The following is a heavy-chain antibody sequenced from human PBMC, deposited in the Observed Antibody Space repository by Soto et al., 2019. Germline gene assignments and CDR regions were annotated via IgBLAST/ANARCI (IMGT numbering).Heavy chain of an antibody. CDR2: IYYSGST. CDR1: GGSISSGGYY. V-gene: IGHV4-31*03. Sequence: QVQLQESGPGLVKPSQTLSLTCTVSGGSISSGGYYWSWIRQHPGKGLEWIGYIYYSGSTYYNPSLKSRVTISVDTSKNQFSLKLSSVTAADTAVYYCARAPAEYGDYVGGSFDYWGQGTLVTVYS. CDR3: ARAPAEYGDYVGGSFDY. J-gene: IGHJ4*02. D-gene: IGHD4-17*01.